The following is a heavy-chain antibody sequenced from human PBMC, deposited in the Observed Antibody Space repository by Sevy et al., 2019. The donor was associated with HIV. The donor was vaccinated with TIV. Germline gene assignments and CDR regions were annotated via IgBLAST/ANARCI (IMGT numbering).Heavy chain of an antibody. J-gene: IGHJ6*03. CDR2: ISSSSSYI. Sequence: GGSLRLSCAASGFTFSSYSMNWVRQAPGKGLEWVSSISSSSSYIYYADSVKGRFTISRDNAKNSLYLQMNSLRAEDTAVYYCASPPRDDSGSPFYMDVWGKGTTVTVSS. CDR3: ASPPRDDSGSPFYMDV. D-gene: IGHD1-26*01. V-gene: IGHV3-21*01. CDR1: GFTFSSYS.